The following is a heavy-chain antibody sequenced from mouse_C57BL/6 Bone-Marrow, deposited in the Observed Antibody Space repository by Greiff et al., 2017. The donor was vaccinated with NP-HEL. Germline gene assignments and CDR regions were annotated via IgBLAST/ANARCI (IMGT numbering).Heavy chain of an antibody. CDR2: IDPNSGGT. Sequence: VQLQQPGAELVKPGASVKLSCKASGYTFTSYWMHWVKQRPGRGLEWIGRIDPNSGGTKYNEKFKSKATLTVDKPSSTAYMQLSSLTSADSAVYYSAREELGPTVVDWYFDVWGTGTTVTVSS. J-gene: IGHJ1*03. CDR1: GYTFTSYW. CDR3: AREELGPTVVDWYFDV. V-gene: IGHV1-72*01. D-gene: IGHD1-1*01.